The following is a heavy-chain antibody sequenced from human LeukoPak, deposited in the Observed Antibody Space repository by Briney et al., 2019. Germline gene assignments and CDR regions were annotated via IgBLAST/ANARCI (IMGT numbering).Heavy chain of an antibody. J-gene: IGHJ5*02. Sequence: GGSLRLSCGASGFTFNNYAMSWVRQAPGQGLEWVSAIGGTSGGTYYADSVKGRFTISRDNLKNMLYLQMNRLRAEDTGVYYCPKDPGGAIGCSSASWGQGTLVTVSS. CDR2: IGGTSGGT. CDR1: GFTFNNYA. D-gene: IGHD6-19*01. V-gene: IGHV3-23*01. CDR3: PKDPGGAIGCSSAS.